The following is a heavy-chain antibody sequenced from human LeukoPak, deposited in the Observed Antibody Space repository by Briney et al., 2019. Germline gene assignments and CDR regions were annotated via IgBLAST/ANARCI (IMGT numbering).Heavy chain of an antibody. D-gene: IGHD2-21*01. CDR1: GITLSCHG. J-gene: IGHJ4*02. CDR2: KRYDGSNK. CDR3: AKDICGGNCYPNGGY. Sequence: GPLRLSCGASGITLSCHGMHWVPQAPGKGLEWGAFKRYDGSNKYYADSVKGRFTISRDNAKNTLYLQMNSLRAEDTAVYYCAKDICGGNCYPNGGYWGQGTLVIVSS. V-gene: IGHV3-30*02.